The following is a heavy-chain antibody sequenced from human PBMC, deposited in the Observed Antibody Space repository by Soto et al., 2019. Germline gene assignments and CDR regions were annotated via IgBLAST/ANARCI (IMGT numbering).Heavy chain of an antibody. CDR2: IYYSGST. J-gene: IGHJ6*02. CDR1: GGSISSGGYY. CDR3: ARARYCASPSCYKHYYYGMDT. D-gene: IGHD2-2*02. Sequence: PSETLSLTCTVSGGSISSGGYYWSWIRQHPGKGLEWIGYIYYSGSTYYNPSLKSRVTISVDTSKNQFSLKLSSVTAADTAVYYCARARYCASPSCYKHYYYGMDTWGQGTTVTVSS. V-gene: IGHV4-31*03.